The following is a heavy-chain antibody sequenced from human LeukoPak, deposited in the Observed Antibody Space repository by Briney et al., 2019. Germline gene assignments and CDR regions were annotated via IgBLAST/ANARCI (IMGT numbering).Heavy chain of an antibody. J-gene: IGHJ5*02. D-gene: IGHD1-7*01. CDR1: GFTFSSYS. Sequence: GGSLRLSCAASGFTFSSYSMNWVRQAPGKGLEWVSSISSSSSYIYYADSVKGRFTIPRDNAKNSLYLQMNSLRAEDTAVYYCARAGITGTMAWFDPWGQGTLVTVSS. V-gene: IGHV3-21*01. CDR2: ISSSSSYI. CDR3: ARAGITGTMAWFDP.